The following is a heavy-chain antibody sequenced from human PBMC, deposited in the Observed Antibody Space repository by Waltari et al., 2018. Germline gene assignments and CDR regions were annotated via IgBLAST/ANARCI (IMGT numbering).Heavy chain of an antibody. CDR2: ISGSGGST. V-gene: IGHV3-23*04. J-gene: IGHJ6*02. CDR1: GFTFSSYA. D-gene: IGHD2-21*02. CDR3: AKGGGDYGVYYYYYGMDV. Sequence: EVQLVESGGGLVQPGGSLRLSCAASGFTFSSYAMSWVRRPPGRGLEWVSAISGSGGSTYYADSVKGRFTISRDNSKNTLYLQMNSLRAEDTAVYYCAKGGGDYGVYYYYYGMDVWGQGTTVTVSS.